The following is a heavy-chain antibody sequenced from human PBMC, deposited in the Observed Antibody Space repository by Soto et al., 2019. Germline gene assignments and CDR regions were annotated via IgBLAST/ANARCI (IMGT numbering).Heavy chain of an antibody. V-gene: IGHV1-18*04. D-gene: IGHD1-20*01. CDR2: ISAYNGNT. CDR1: GYTFTSYG. CDR3: ARDNLRITGTTHLYNWFDP. J-gene: IGHJ5*02. Sequence: AASVKVSCKASGYTFTSYGISWVRQAPGQGLEWMGWISAYNGNTNYAQKLQGRVTMTTDTSTSTAYMELRSLRSDDTAVYYCARDNLRITGTTHLYNWFDPWGQGTLVTVSS.